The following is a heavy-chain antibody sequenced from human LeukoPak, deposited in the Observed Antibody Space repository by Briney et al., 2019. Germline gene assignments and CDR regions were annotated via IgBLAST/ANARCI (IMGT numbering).Heavy chain of an antibody. J-gene: IGHJ4*02. CDR3: ARDMGFGDLMGY. V-gene: IGHV3-53*01. CDR2: IYSGGST. Sequence: GGSLRLSCAASGFSVSSIYMSWVRQAPGKGLEWVSVIYSGGSTYYADSVRGRFTISRDNSKNTLYLQMNSLRVEDTAVYYCARDMGFGDLMGYWGQGTLVTVSS. D-gene: IGHD3-10*01. CDR1: GFSVSSIY.